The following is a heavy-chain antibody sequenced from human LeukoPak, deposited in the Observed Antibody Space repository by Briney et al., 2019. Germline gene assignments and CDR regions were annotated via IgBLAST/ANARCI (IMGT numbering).Heavy chain of an antibody. CDR2: IIPIFGTA. V-gene: IGHV1-69*01. J-gene: IGHJ5*02. CDR1: GGTFSSYA. CDR3: ARDQVPLSPFNWFDP. Sequence: ASVKVSCKASGGTFSSYAISWVRQAPGQGLEWMGGIIPIFGTANYAQKFQGRVTITADESTSTAYMELSSLRSEDTAVYYCARDQVPLSPFNWFDPWGQGTLVTVS.